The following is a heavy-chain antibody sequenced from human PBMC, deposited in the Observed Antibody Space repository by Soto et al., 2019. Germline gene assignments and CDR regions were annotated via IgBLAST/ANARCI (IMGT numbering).Heavy chain of an antibody. D-gene: IGHD6-6*01. V-gene: IGHV1-69*13. J-gene: IGHJ6*02. CDR1: GGTFSSYA. Sequence: SVKVSCKASGGTFSSYAISWVRQAPGQGLEWMGGIIPIFGTANYAQKFQGRVTITADESTSTAYMELSSLRSEDTAVYYCARVLGSFSGMDVWGQGTTVTVSS. CDR2: IIPIFGTA. CDR3: ARVLGSFSGMDV.